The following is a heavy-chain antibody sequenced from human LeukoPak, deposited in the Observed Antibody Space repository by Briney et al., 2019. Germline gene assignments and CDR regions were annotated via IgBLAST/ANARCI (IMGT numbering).Heavy chain of an antibody. J-gene: IGHJ5*02. CDR1: GFTFSDYY. CDR3: ARGPVDSLNWFDP. V-gene: IGHV3-11*01. Sequence: GGSLRLSCAASGFTFSDYYMSWIRQAPGKGLEWVSYISSSGSTIYYADSVKGGFTISRDNAKNSLYLQMNSLRAEDTAVYYCARGPVDSLNWFDPWGQGTLVTVSS. D-gene: IGHD5-12*01. CDR2: ISSSGSTI.